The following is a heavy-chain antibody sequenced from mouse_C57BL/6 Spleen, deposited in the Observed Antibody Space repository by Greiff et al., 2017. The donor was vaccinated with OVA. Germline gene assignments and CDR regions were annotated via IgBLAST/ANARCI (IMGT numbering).Heavy chain of an antibody. J-gene: IGHJ4*01. Sequence: EVQLQQSGPELVKPGASVKIPCKASGYTFTDYNMDWVKQSHGKSLEWIGDINPNNGGTIYNQKFKGKATLTVDKSSSTAYMELRSLTSEDTAVYYCARFTTVVATPFTDYAMDYWGQGTSVTVSS. D-gene: IGHD1-1*01. V-gene: IGHV1-18*01. CDR2: INPNNGGT. CDR3: ARFTTVVATPFTDYAMDY. CDR1: GYTFTDYN.